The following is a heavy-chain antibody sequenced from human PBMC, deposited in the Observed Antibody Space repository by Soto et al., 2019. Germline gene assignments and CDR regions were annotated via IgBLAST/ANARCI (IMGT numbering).Heavy chain of an antibody. CDR2: IIPIFGTA. V-gene: IGHV1-69*13. D-gene: IGHD4-4*01. CDR1: GGTFSSYA. Sequence: ASVKVSCKASGGTFSSYAISWVRQAPGQGLEWMGGIIPIFGTANYAQKFQGRVTITADESTSTAYMELSSLRSEDTAVYYCASPTGPTTTDPPGNWFDPWGQGTLVTVSS. CDR3: ASPTGPTTTDPPGNWFDP. J-gene: IGHJ5*02.